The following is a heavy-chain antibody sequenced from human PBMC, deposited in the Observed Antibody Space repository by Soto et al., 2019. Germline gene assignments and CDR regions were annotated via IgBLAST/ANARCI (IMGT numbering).Heavy chain of an antibody. CDR1: GGSISSSNW. J-gene: IGHJ6*02. Sequence: SETLSLTCAVSGGSISSSNWWSWVRQPPGKGLEWIGEIYHSGSTNYNPSLKSRVTISVDKSKNQFSLKLSSVTAADTAVYYCARGGLLTGYSLDYFDLDVWGQGTTVTVSS. D-gene: IGHD3-9*01. CDR3: ARGGLLTGYSLDYFDLDV. CDR2: IYHSGST. V-gene: IGHV4-4*02.